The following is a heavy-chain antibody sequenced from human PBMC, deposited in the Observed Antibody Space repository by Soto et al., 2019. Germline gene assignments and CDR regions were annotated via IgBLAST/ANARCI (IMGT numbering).Heavy chain of an antibody. CDR2: IDEYGSTI. D-gene: IGHD3-16*01. Sequence: GGSLRLSCAASGFPFSIYWMHLVRQFPGKGLLWVSRIDEYGSTINYADSVKGRFTISRDNARNTLYLEMNSLRAEDTALYYCTRDTGGKGAYWGPGTLVTVSS. CDR3: TRDTGGKGAY. J-gene: IGHJ4*02. V-gene: IGHV3-74*01. CDR1: GFPFSIYW.